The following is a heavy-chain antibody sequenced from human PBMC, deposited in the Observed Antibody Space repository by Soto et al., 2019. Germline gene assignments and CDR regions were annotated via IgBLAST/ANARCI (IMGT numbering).Heavy chain of an antibody. J-gene: IGHJ4*02. D-gene: IGHD6-13*01. CDR2: ISGYNGNT. CDR1: GYTFTTYG. Sequence: QVQLVQSGAEVKKPGASVKVSCKASGYTFTTYGISWVRQAPGQGLEWRGWISGYNGNTKYAQKRRGRVPMTTHTSRSTASMGLGSLGSDATAMYYCAKDTIIAAADYWGQEPLVTVS. V-gene: IGHV1-18*01. CDR3: AKDTIIAAADY.